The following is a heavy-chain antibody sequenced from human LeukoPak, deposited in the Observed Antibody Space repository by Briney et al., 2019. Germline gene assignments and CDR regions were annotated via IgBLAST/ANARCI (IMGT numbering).Heavy chain of an antibody. CDR2: IYYSGST. CDR3: AREGSGWYSGGFDY. D-gene: IGHD6-19*01. CDR1: GGSISSYY. J-gene: IGHJ4*02. V-gene: IGHV4-59*01. Sequence: PSETLSLTCTVSGGSISSYYWSWIRQPPGKGLEWIGYIYYSGSTNYNPSLKSRVTISVDTSKNQFSLKLSSVTAADTAVYYCAREGSGWYSGGFDYWGQGTLVTVSS.